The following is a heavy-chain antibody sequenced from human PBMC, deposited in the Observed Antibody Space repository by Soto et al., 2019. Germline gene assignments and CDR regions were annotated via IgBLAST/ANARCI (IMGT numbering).Heavy chain of an antibody. CDR1: GGAVSSGTYY. CDR2: IYFTGGT. V-gene: IGHV4-61*01. Sequence: SETLSLTCTVSGGAVSSGTYYWSWIRQPPGKGLEWIGHIYFTGGTNYNPSLKSRVTMSLDTSRNQFSLKPSSVTAADTAVYYCTRGPPRVQWFDPWGLGTLVTVSS. CDR3: TRGPPRVQWFDP. J-gene: IGHJ5*02.